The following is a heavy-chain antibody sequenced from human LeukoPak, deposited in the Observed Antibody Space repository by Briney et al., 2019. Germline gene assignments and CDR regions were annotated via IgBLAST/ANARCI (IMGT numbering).Heavy chain of an antibody. CDR3: ARLQANADAFDI. CDR1: GGSISSFY. Sequence: SETLSLTCTVSGGSISSFYWSWIRQPPGKGLEWIGYIYYSGSTNYNPSLKSRVTISADTSKNQFSLKLSSVTAADTAVYYCARLQANADAFDIWGQGTMVTVSS. CDR2: IYYSGST. J-gene: IGHJ3*02. D-gene: IGHD4/OR15-4a*01. V-gene: IGHV4-59*08.